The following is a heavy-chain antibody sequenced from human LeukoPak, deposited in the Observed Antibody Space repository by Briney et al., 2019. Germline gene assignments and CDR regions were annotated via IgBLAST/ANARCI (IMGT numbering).Heavy chain of an antibody. CDR2: ISSSSSTK. CDR1: GFTFSSYS. Sequence: PGGSLRLSCAASGFTFSSYSMNWVRQAPGKGLEWVSYISSSSSTKYYADSVKGRFTISRDNSKNTLYLQMNSLRAEDTAVYYCARSPVSVYYYYMDVWGKGTTVTVSS. V-gene: IGHV3-48*01. J-gene: IGHJ6*03. CDR3: ARSPVSVYYYYMDV.